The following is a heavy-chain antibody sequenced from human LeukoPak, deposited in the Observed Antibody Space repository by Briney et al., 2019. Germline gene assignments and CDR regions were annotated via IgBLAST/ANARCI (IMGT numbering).Heavy chain of an antibody. CDR2: IKEDGSTK. Sequence: TGGSLRLSCAASGFTFRNFWMSWVRQAPGKGLEWVGNIKEDGSTKYYLDSVKGRVTISRDNARNSLHLQLDSLRAEDTAVYFCARDTGFNTFDYWGQGTLVTVPS. CDR3: ARDTGFNTFDY. D-gene: IGHD5-24*01. V-gene: IGHV3-7*05. CDR1: GFTFRNFW. J-gene: IGHJ4*02.